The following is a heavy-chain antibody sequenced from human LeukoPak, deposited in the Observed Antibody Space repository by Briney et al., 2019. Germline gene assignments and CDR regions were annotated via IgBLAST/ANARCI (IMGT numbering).Heavy chain of an antibody. Sequence: GGSLRLSCAASGFTFDDYAMHWVRQAPGKGLEWVSGISWNSGSIGYADSVKGRFTISGDNAKNSLYLQMNSLRAEDTALYYCAKDKSAGSSSWYSGNYFDYWGQGTLVTVSS. J-gene: IGHJ4*02. CDR3: AKDKSAGSSSWYSGNYFDY. D-gene: IGHD6-13*01. CDR1: GFTFDDYA. V-gene: IGHV3-9*01. CDR2: ISWNSGSI.